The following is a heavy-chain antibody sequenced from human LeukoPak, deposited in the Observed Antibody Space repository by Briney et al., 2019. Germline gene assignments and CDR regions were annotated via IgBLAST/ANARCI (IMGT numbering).Heavy chain of an antibody. V-gene: IGHV1-46*01. J-gene: IGHJ4*02. CDR1: GYTFTNYY. CDR2: INPSGDAT. D-gene: IGHD3-22*01. Sequence: ASVKVSCKASGYTFTNYYMHWVRQSPGRGLEWMGLINPSGDATMYAQKFQGRLTLTRDTSTSTDYMELSSLRSEDTAVYYCARTQDSSRNFDYWGQGTLVTVSS. CDR3: ARTQDSSRNFDY.